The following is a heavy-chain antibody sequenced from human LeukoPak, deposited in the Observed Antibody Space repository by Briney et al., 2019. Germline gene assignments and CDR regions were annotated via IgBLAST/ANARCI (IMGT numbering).Heavy chain of an antibody. J-gene: IGHJ4*02. CDR1: GFTFSDTW. V-gene: IGHV3-74*01. Sequence: GGSLRLSCAASGFTFSDTWMHWVRHVPGKGLVWVSRIRSDGSDARYAESVKGRFTISRDNAKNTLYLQMNSLRDEDTAVYYCARDWFHAIDYWGQGTLVTVSS. D-gene: IGHD2/OR15-2a*01. CDR3: ARDWFHAIDY. CDR2: IRSDGSDA.